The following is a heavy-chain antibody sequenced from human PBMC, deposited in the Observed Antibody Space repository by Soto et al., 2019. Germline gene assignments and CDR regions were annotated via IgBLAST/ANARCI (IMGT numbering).Heavy chain of an antibody. Sequence: GGSLRLSCAASGFTFNNYPMSWVRQAPGKGLEWVSAISGSGGSTYFADSVKGRFTISRDNSKNTLFLQMNSLRAEDTAVYYCAKTALSYGDYYFDYWGQGTLVTVSS. CDR3: AKTALSYGDYYFDY. V-gene: IGHV3-23*01. J-gene: IGHJ4*02. CDR1: GFTFNNYP. CDR2: ISGSGGST. D-gene: IGHD4-17*01.